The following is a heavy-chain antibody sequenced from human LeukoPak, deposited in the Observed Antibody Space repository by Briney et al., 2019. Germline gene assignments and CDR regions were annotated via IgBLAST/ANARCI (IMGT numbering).Heavy chain of an antibody. CDR1: GVTFSSYG. CDR3: GRAGPVTKDHFMDV. V-gene: IGHV3-30*03. J-gene: IGHJ6*03. D-gene: IGHD2-2*01. Sequence: PGGSPRLSCAASGVTFSSYGMHWGRQAPGKGREWGAVISYDGSNKYYADSVKGRCTISRDNANNSLFLQMNSLSAEDTAVYYCGRAGPVTKDHFMDVWGKGTPVTVSS. CDR2: ISYDGSNK.